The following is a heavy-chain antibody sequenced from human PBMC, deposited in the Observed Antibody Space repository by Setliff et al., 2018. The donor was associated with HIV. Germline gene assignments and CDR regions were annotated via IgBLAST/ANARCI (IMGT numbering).Heavy chain of an antibody. Sequence: GGSLRLSCAACGFPFSSYDMHWVRQATGKGLEWVSAIGTAGDTYYTASVKGRFTISRDNSKDTLYLQMNSLRAEDTAVYYCAKDLVSGNPEGWFDPWGQGTLVTVSS. V-gene: IGHV3-13*01. J-gene: IGHJ5*02. CDR1: GFPFSSYD. CDR2: IGTAGDT. CDR3: AKDLVSGNPEGWFDP. D-gene: IGHD3-10*01.